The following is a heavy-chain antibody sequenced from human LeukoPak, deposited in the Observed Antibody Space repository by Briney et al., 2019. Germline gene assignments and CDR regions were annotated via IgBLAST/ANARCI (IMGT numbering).Heavy chain of an antibody. V-gene: IGHV4-31*03. Sequence: KSSETLSLTCTVSGGSISSGGYYWSWIRQHPGKGLEWIGYIYYSGSTYYNPSLKSRVTISVDTSKNQFSLKLSSVTAADTAVYYCAGDHAGDMDFDYWGQGTLVTVSS. J-gene: IGHJ4*02. CDR1: GGSISSGGYY. CDR3: AGDHAGDMDFDY. D-gene: IGHD1-14*01. CDR2: IYYSGST.